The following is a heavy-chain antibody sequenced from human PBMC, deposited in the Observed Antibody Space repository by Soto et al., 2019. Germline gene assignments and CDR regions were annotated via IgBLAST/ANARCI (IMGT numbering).Heavy chain of an antibody. CDR1: GFTFSSYA. D-gene: IGHD2-2*01. J-gene: IGHJ6*02. V-gene: IGHV3-23*01. CDR3: ASTRGRYYYYGIDV. Sequence: GGSLRLSCAASGFTFSSYAMSWVRQAPGKGLEWVSAISGSGGSTYYADSVKGRFTISRDNSKNTLYLQMNSLRAEDTAVYYCASTRGRYYYYGIDVWGQGTTATVSS. CDR2: ISGSGGST.